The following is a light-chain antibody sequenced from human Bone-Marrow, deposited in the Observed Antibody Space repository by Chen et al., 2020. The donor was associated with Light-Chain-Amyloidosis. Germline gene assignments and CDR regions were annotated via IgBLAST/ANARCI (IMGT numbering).Light chain of an antibody. J-gene: IGLJ3*02. Sequence: SYVLTQPSSVSVAPGQTATIACGGNNIGSTSVHWYQQTPGQAPLLVVYDVSDRPSGIPQRLSGSNSGNTATLTISRIEAGDEADYYCQVWXXSSDRPVFGGATKLTVL. CDR1: NIGSTS. CDR3: QVWXXSSDRPV. CDR2: DVS. V-gene: IGLV3-21*02.